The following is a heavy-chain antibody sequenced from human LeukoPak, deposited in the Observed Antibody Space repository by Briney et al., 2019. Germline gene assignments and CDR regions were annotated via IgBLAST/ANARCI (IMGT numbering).Heavy chain of an antibody. CDR2: ISSSGSTI. Sequence: GGSLRLSCAASGFTFSDYYMSWIRQAPGKGLEWISYISSSGSTIYYADSVKGRFTISRDNAKNSLYLQMNSLRAEDTAVYYCARDGSRGGAPWYFFDSWGQGTLVTVSS. J-gene: IGHJ4*02. CDR1: GFTFSDYY. D-gene: IGHD1-26*01. V-gene: IGHV3-11*04. CDR3: ARDGSRGGAPWYFFDS.